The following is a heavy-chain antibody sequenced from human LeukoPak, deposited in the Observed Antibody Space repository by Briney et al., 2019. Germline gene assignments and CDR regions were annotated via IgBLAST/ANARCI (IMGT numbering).Heavy chain of an antibody. CDR3: AKGSGGTWALVN. Sequence: PGGSLRLSCAASGFTFSCCGMHWVRQAPGKGLEWVTVVSSDGSNQYYADSVKGRFTSSRDISKNTLYPQMNSLRAEDTAVYYCAKGSGGTWALVNWGQGTLVTVSS. D-gene: IGHD2-15*01. V-gene: IGHV3-30*18. J-gene: IGHJ4*02. CDR2: VSSDGSNQ. CDR1: GFTFSCCG.